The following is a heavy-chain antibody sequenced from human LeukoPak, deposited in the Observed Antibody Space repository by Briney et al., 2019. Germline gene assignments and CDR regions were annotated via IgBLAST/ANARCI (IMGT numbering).Heavy chain of an antibody. D-gene: IGHD4-17*01. Sequence: SETLSLTCTVSGGSISSYYWSWIRQPPGKGLEWIGYIYYSGSTNYNPSLKSRVTISVDTSKNQFSLQLNSVTPEDTAVYYCARGTVTILDYWGQGTLVTVSS. V-gene: IGHV4-59*12. CDR1: GGSISSYY. CDR3: ARGTVTILDY. CDR2: IYYSGST. J-gene: IGHJ4*02.